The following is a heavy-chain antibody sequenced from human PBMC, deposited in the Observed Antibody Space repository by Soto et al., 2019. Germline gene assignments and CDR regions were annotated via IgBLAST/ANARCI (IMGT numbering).Heavy chain of an antibody. V-gene: IGHV2-5*02. CDR2: IYWDDDK. CDR3: AQRLPHYGLGRERGNGFDP. J-gene: IGHJ5*02. D-gene: IGHD3-10*01. Sequence: QITLKESGPTLVRPTQTLTLTCTFSGFSLSTTGVGVGWIRQPPGKALEWLALIYWDDDKRYSPSLKSRLTITKDTSKNEVILTMTNMDPVDTARYYCAQRLPHYGLGRERGNGFDPCGQGTLVTVSS. CDR1: GFSLSTTGVG.